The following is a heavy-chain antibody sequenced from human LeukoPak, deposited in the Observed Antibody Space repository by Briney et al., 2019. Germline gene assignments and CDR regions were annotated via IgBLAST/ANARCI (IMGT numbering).Heavy chain of an antibody. D-gene: IGHD6-13*01. Sequence: PGRSLRLSCAASGFTFSSYGMHWVRQAPGRGLEWVAVISYDGSNKYYADSVKGRFTISRDNSKNTLYLQMNGLRAEDTAVYYCAKADSWSIDYWGQGTLVTVSS. V-gene: IGHV3-30*18. J-gene: IGHJ4*02. CDR1: GFTFSSYG. CDR2: ISYDGSNK. CDR3: AKADSWSIDY.